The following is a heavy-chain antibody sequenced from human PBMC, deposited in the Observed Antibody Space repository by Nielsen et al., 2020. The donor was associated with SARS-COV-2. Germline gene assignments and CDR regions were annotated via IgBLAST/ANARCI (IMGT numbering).Heavy chain of an antibody. Sequence: SETLSLTCTVSGVSITSNYWSWIRQPPGKGLEWIGYISYSGRPTYNPSLKSRVTISLDPSKDQFSLHVYSVTAADTAVYYCARELSGARIKAAGRQSFYYYGMDVWGQGTAVTVSS. V-gene: IGHV4-59*01. CDR3: ARELSGARIKAAGRQSFYYYGMDV. CDR1: GVSITSNY. J-gene: IGHJ6*02. CDR2: ISYSGRP. D-gene: IGHD6-13*01.